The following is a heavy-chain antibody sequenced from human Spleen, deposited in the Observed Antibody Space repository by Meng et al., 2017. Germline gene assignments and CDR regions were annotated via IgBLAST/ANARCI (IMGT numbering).Heavy chain of an antibody. CDR2: INPSGGST. CDR1: GYTLTSYY. V-gene: IGHV1-46*01. D-gene: IGHD2-21*01. CDR3: ARPGGESHFSFFYGLDV. J-gene: IGHJ6*02. Sequence: ASVKVSCKASGYTLTSYYMHWVRQAPGKGLEWMGIINPSGGSTNYAQKFQGRVTMTRDTSSSTVYMELRGLSSEDTAVYYCARPGGESHFSFFYGLDVWGQGTTVTVSS.